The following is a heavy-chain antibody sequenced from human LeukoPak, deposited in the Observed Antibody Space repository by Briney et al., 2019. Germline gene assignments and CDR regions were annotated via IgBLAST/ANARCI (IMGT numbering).Heavy chain of an antibody. CDR3: ARQGYYYGSGTDWIDY. V-gene: IGHV5-51*01. CDR2: IYPGDSDT. CDR1: GYSFTSYW. Sequence: GESLKISCKGSGYSFTSYWIGWVRQMPGKGLEWMGIIYPGDSDTRYSPSFQGQVTISADKSISTAYLQWSSLKASDTAMYYCARQGYYYGSGTDWIDYWGQGTLVTVSS. D-gene: IGHD3-10*01. J-gene: IGHJ4*02.